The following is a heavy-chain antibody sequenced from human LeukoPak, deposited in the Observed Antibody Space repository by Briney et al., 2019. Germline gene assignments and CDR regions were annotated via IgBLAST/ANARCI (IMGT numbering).Heavy chain of an antibody. CDR2: IYYSGST. CDR3: ARGFDGDYVPDVYYYGMDV. D-gene: IGHD4-17*01. J-gene: IGHJ6*02. CDR1: GGSISSGDYY. Sequence: SETLSLTCTVSGGSISSGDYYWSWIRQPPGKCLEWIGYIYYSGSTYYNPSLKSRVTISVDTSKNQFSLKLSSVTAADTAVYYCARGFDGDYVPDVYYYGMDVWGQGTTVTVSS. V-gene: IGHV4-30-4*01.